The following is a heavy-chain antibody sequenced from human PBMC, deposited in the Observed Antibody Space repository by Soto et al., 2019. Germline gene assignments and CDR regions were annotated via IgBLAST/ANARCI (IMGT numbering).Heavy chain of an antibody. CDR3: ARLGYSSSLDY. J-gene: IGHJ4*02. CDR2: INPNSGGT. CDR1: GYTFTSYG. Sequence: ASVKVSCKASGYTFTSYGISWVRQAPGQGLEWMGWINPNSGGTNYAQKFQGWVTMTRDTSISTAYMELSRLRSDDTAVYYCARLGYSSSLDYWGQGTLVTVSS. D-gene: IGHD6-13*01. V-gene: IGHV1-2*04.